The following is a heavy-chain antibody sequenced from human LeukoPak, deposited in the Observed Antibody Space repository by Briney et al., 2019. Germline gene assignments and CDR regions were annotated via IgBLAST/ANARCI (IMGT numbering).Heavy chain of an antibody. Sequence: PSETLSLTCAVYGGSFSGYYWSWIRQPPGKGLEWIGEINHSGSPKYTPPLKSRVTISVDTSKNQFSLKLGSVTAADTAVYYCARVQVVIGLRFLEWTIPHYMDVWGKGTTVTVSS. V-gene: IGHV4-34*01. D-gene: IGHD3-3*01. J-gene: IGHJ6*03. CDR3: ARVQVVIGLRFLEWTIPHYMDV. CDR2: INHSGSP. CDR1: GGSFSGYY.